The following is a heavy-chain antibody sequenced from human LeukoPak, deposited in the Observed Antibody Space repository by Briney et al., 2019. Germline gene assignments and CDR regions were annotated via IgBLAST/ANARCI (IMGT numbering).Heavy chain of an antibody. V-gene: IGHV3-20*04. D-gene: IGHD3-10*01. CDR3: ARGDYYGSGTYYFDY. J-gene: IGHJ4*02. CDR1: GFTFDDYG. CDR2: INWNGGST. Sequence: PGGSLRLSCAASGFTFDDYGMSWVRHAPGKGLEWVSGINWNGGSTGYADSVEGRFTISRDNAKNTLSLQMNSLRAEDTAVYYCARGDYYGSGTYYFDYWGQGILVTVSS.